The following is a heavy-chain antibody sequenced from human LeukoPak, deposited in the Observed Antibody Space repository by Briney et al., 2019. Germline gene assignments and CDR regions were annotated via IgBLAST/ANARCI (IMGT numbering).Heavy chain of an antibody. V-gene: IGHV1-2*06. CDR1: GYTFTGYY. CDR2: INPNSGGT. D-gene: IGHD3-16*02. Sequence: ASVKVSCKASGYTFTGYYMHWVRQAPGQGLEWMGRINPNSGGTNYAQKFQGRVTMTRDTSISTAYMELSRLRSDDTAVYYCARGLSLRLGELSSLTLDYWGQGTLVTVSS. J-gene: IGHJ4*02. CDR3: ARGLSLRLGELSSLTLDY.